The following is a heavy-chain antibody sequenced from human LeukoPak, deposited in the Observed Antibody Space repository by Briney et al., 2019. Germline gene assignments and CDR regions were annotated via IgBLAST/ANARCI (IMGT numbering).Heavy chain of an antibody. CDR1: GFIFSSYA. CDR2: NSGSGGST. J-gene: IGHJ4*02. CDR3: AKGGSYYDSSGYYYADYFDY. D-gene: IGHD3-22*01. V-gene: IGHV3-23*01. Sequence: GGSLRLSCAASGFIFSSYAMSWVRQAPGKGLEWVSSNSGSGGSTYYADSVKGRFTISRDNSKNTLYLQMNSLRAEDTAVYYCAKGGSYYDSSGYYYADYFDYWGQGTLVTVSS.